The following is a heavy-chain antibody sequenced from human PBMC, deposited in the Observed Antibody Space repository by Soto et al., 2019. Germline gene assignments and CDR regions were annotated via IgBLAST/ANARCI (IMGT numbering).Heavy chain of an antibody. J-gene: IGHJ4*02. CDR1: GYRFTSYW. Sequence: LGESLKISCKGSGYRFTSYWIGWVRQMPGKSLEWMGIMFPGDSDTKYSPSFQGQVTISADKSITTAYLQWSSLKASDTAMYYCALYYGPYCGGNCHFNYWGPGTLVTVSS. V-gene: IGHV5-51*01. D-gene: IGHD2-21*02. CDR2: MFPGDSDT. CDR3: ALYYGPYCGGNCHFNY.